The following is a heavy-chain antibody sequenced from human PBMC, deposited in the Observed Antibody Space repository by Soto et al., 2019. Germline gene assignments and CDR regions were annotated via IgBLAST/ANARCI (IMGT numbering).Heavy chain of an antibody. CDR1: GFTVNSDY. Sequence: EVQLVETGGGLTQPGGSLRLSCENSGFTVNSDYMSWVRQAPGKGLEWVSIIYAGGSTYYADSVRGRFTISSDNSRNTLYLQMNSLRVEDTAVYYFARSFDYGYIHHWGQGTLVTVSS. V-gene: IGHV3-53*02. CDR2: IYAGGST. D-gene: IGHD3-10*01. J-gene: IGHJ4*02. CDR3: ARSFDYGYIHH.